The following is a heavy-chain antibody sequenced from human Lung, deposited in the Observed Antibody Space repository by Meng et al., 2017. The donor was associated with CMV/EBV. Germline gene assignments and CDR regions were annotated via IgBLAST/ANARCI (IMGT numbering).Heavy chain of an antibody. CDR1: GVSFGNYW. D-gene: IGHD6-25*01. J-gene: IGHJ3*01. V-gene: IGHV3-7*01. Sequence: ESXKISXATYGVSFGNYWMAWVRQGPGKGLEWVANIKEAGSRSYYLDSVKGRFTIFRDNAKNSLYLQMNSLRVADTRLYHCSVSEVRAGYDVWGRGTVVTVSS. CDR3: SVSEVRAGYDV. CDR2: IKEAGSRS.